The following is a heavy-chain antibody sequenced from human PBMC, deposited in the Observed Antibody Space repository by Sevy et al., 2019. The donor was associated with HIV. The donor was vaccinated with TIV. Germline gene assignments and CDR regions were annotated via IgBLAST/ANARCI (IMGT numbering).Heavy chain of an antibody. J-gene: IGHJ4*02. CDR2: IIPMFGTA. CDR3: AKSISWYASFDS. CDR1: GRTFSNYA. D-gene: IGHD6-13*01. Sequence: ASVTVSCKASGRTFSNYAISWVRQAPGQGLEWMGGIIPMFGTANYVQKFQGRVTITADESTSTAYMELSSLRSEDTAVYYCAKSISWYASFDSWGQGTLVTVSS. V-gene: IGHV1-69*13.